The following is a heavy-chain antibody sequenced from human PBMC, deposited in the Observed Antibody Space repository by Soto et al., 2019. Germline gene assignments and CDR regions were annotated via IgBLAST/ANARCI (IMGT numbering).Heavy chain of an antibody. CDR2: IIPIFGTA. Sequence: QVQLVQSGAKVKKPGSSVKVSCKASGGTFSSYAISWVRQAPGQGLEWMGGIIPIFGTANYAQKFQGRVTITSDKSTSTEYMELSSLRSEDTAVYYWSREVKCSSTSCYSHAFALGGQGTMVTVSS. CDR1: GGTFSSYA. V-gene: IGHV1-69*06. CDR3: SREVKCSSTSCYSHAFAL. J-gene: IGHJ3*01. D-gene: IGHD2-2*02.